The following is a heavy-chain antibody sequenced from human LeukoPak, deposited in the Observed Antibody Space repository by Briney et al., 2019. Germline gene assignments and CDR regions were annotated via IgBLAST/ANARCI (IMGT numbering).Heavy chain of an antibody. J-gene: IGHJ4*02. CDR2: IKQDGSEQ. Sequence: PGGSLRLSCVVSGFTFTDYWMTWVRQAPGKGLEWVANIKQDGSEQYYVDSVKGRFTISRDNAKNSLYLQMNSLRAEDTAVYYCARDVWTGVAVSDYWGQGTLVTVSS. CDR1: GFTFTDYW. CDR3: ARDVWTGVAVSDY. D-gene: IGHD6-19*01. V-gene: IGHV3-7*01.